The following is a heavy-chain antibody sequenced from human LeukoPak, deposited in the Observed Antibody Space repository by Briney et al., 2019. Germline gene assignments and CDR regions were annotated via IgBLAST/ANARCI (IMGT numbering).Heavy chain of an antibody. CDR2: IYYSGST. Sequence: PSETLSLTCTVSGGSISSYYWSWIRQPPGKGLEWIGYIYYSGSTYYNPSLKSRVTISVDTSKNQFSLKLSSVTAADTAVYYCARDQGYSSSWSLYNWFDPWGQGTLVTVSS. CDR1: GGSISSYY. J-gene: IGHJ5*02. V-gene: IGHV4-59*12. CDR3: ARDQGYSSSWSLYNWFDP. D-gene: IGHD6-13*01.